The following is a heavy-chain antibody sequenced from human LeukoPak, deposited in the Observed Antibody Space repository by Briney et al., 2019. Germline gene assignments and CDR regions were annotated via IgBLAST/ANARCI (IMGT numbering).Heavy chain of an antibody. CDR3: ARDYEDSSSGSYLAYYYYYMDV. V-gene: IGHV4-61*02. J-gene: IGHJ6*03. D-gene: IGHD3-10*01. CDR2: IYTSGST. CDR1: GGSISSGAYY. Sequence: SETLSLTCTVSGGSISSGAYYWSWIRQPAGKGLEWIGRIYTSGSTDYNPSLKSRVTISVDTSKNQFSLKLSSVTAADTAVYYCARDYEDSSSGSYLAYYYYYMDVWGKGTTVTISS.